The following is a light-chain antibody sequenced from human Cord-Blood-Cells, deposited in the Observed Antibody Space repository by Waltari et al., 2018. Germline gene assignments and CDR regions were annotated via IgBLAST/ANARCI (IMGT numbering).Light chain of an antibody. CDR2: EVS. CDR1: SSDVGSYNL. V-gene: IGLV2-23*02. CDR3: CSYAGSSTWV. Sequence: QSALTQPASVSGSPGQSITISCTGTSSDVGSYNLVSWYQQHPGKAPKLMIYEVSKRPSGVSYRFSGSKSGNTASLTISGLQAEDEADYYCCSYAGSSTWVFGGGTKLTVL. J-gene: IGLJ3*02.